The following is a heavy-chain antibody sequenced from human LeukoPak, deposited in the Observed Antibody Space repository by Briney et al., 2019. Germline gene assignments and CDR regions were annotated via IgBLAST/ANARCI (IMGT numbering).Heavy chain of an antibody. CDR1: GGSISSYY. Sequence: SETLSLTYTVSGGSISSYYWSWIRQPPGKGLEWIGYIYYSGSTNYNPSLKSRATISVDTSKNQFSLKLSSVTAADTAVYYCARPHRDSSGWRDAFDIWGQGTMVTVSS. D-gene: IGHD6-19*01. V-gene: IGHV4-59*08. J-gene: IGHJ3*02. CDR2: IYYSGST. CDR3: ARPHRDSSGWRDAFDI.